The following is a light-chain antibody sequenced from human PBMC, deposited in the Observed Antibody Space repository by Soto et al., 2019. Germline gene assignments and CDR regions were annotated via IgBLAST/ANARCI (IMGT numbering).Light chain of an antibody. CDR2: GAS. Sequence: IVMTQSPATLSVSPGERATLSCRASQSVSSNLAWYQQKPGQAPRLLIYGASTRATGIPARFSGSGSGTDFTLTISRLEPEDFAVYHCQQYGSSPLITFGQGTRLEIK. V-gene: IGKV3-15*01. CDR3: QQYGSSPLIT. J-gene: IGKJ5*01. CDR1: QSVSSN.